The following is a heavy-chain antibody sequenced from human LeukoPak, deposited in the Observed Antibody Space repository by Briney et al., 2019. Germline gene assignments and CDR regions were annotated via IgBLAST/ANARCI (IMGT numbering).Heavy chain of an antibody. J-gene: IGHJ4*02. CDR1: GFTFSSYE. D-gene: IGHD6-19*01. Sequence: GGSLRLSCAASGFTFSSYEMNWVRQAPGKGLEWVSYISSSGSTIYYADSVKGRFTISRDNAKNSLYLRMNSLRAEDTAVYYCAREPIAVAGGYYFDYWGQGTLVTVSS. CDR2: ISSSGSTI. V-gene: IGHV3-48*03. CDR3: AREPIAVAGGYYFDY.